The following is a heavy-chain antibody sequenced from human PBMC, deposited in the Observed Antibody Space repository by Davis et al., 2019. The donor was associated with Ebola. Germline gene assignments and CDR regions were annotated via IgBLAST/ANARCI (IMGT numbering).Heavy chain of an antibody. D-gene: IGHD1-14*01. J-gene: IGHJ5*02. CDR2: IYYTGGT. V-gene: IGHV4-59*01. Sequence: PGGSLRLSCAVYGGSFSGYYWSWIRQTPEKGLEWIGYIYYTGGTRYNPSLESRVTISLDMSNNEFSLKLTSVTAADTAVYYCAREDHAANWFDRWGQGTLVAVSS. CDR1: GGSFSGYY. CDR3: AREDHAANWFDR.